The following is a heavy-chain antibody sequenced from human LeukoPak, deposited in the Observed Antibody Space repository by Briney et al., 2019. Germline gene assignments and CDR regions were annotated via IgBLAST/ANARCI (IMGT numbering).Heavy chain of an antibody. CDR1: GFTFSNYW. CDR3: AKLKAVAARSAPLYYFDY. V-gene: IGHV3-23*01. CDR2: ISGSGGST. Sequence: GGSLRLSCAASGFTFSNYWMSWVRQAPGKGLEWVSAISGSGGSTYYADSVKGRFTISRDNSKNTLYLQMNSLRAEDTAVYYCAKLKAVAARSAPLYYFDYWGQGTLVTVSS. D-gene: IGHD6-19*01. J-gene: IGHJ4*02.